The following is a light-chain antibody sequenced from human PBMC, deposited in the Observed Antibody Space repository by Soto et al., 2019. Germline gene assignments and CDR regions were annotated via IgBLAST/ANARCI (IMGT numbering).Light chain of an antibody. CDR3: QQYNSYSWT. Sequence: EVVMTQSPATLSVSPGERATLSCMASQRISSNLAWYQQRPGQAPRLLIYGASTRAPGIPARFSGSGSETEFTLTISSLQSEDFATYYCQQYNSYSWTFGQGTKVDIK. CDR1: QRISSN. J-gene: IGKJ1*01. CDR2: GAS. V-gene: IGKV3-15*01.